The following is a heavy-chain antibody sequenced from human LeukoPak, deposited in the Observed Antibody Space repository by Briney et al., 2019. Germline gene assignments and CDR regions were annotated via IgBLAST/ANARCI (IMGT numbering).Heavy chain of an antibody. CDR2: ITGSGDST. J-gene: IGHJ3*01. CDR1: GFAFNSYA. V-gene: IGHV3-23*01. Sequence: GGSLRLSCAASGFAFNSYAMSWVRQAPGKGLEWVSTITGSGDSTYYADSVKGRFTISRDNSKNTLYLQMNSLRAEDTALYYCAKDIQLSTWGLGTMDTVSS. CDR3: AKDIQLST. D-gene: IGHD5-24*01.